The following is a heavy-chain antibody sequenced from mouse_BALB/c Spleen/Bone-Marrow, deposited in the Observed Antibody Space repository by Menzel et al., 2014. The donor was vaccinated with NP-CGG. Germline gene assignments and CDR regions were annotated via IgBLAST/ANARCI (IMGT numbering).Heavy chain of an antibody. CDR3: ARNGNFYAMDY. D-gene: IGHD2-1*01. CDR1: GFSLTSYG. Sequence: QVQLQQSGPGLVAPSQSLSITCTISGFSLTSYGLHWLRQPPGKGLEWLVVIWSDGSTTYNSALKSRLSISKDNSKSQVFLKMNSLQTDDTAMYYCARNGNFYAMDYWGQGTSVTISS. V-gene: IGHV2-6-1*01. J-gene: IGHJ4*01. CDR2: IWSDGST.